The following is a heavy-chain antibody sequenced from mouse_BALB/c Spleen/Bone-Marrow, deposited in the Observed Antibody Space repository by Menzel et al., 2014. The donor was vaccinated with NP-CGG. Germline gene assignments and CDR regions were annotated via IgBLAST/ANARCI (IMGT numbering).Heavy chain of an antibody. CDR1: GFTFSNFG. Sequence: EVQRVESGGGLVQPGGSRKLSCAASGFTFSNFGMHWVRPAPEKGLEWVAFISTGGTFIYYADTGKGRFTISRDNPKNTLFLQMTSLRSEDTAIYFCARSQLYGNYFDYWGQGTTLTVSP. CDR2: ISTGGTFI. CDR3: ARSQLYGNYFDY. J-gene: IGHJ2*01. D-gene: IGHD2-1*01. V-gene: IGHV5-17*02.